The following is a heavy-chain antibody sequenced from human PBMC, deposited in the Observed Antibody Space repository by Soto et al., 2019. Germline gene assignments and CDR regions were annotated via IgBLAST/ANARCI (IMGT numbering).Heavy chain of an antibody. CDR2: IADRNDI. CDR3: ARFATPTSTWFWFDP. Sequence: RPLRPTGSPAGFTLSGYCIAWVRQASGKGLEWVSSIADRNDIRYADSVKGRFTVSRDNANNSVHPQMNNLRTEDTAVYYCARFATPTSTWFWFDPWGQGTQVTVYS. CDR1: GFTLSGYC. J-gene: IGHJ5*02. D-gene: IGHD3-10*01. V-gene: IGHV3-21*01.